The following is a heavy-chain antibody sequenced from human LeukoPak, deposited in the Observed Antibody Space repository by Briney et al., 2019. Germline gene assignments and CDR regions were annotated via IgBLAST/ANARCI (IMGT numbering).Heavy chain of an antibody. D-gene: IGHD4-11*01. CDR1: GFTFSSYA. CDR3: AKDRRRYSNYENWFDP. V-gene: IGHV3-23*01. J-gene: IGHJ5*02. Sequence: GGSLRLSCAASGFTFSSYAMSWVRQAPGKGLEWVSAISGSGGSTYYADSVKGRFTISRDNSKNTLYLQMNSLRAEDTAVYYCAKDRRRYSNYENWFDPWGQGTLVTVSS. CDR2: ISGSGGST.